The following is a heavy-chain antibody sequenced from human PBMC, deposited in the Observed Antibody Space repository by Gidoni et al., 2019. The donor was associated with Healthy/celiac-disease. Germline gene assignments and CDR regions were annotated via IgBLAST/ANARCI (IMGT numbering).Heavy chain of an antibody. CDR3: ARVVDTAMPDAFDI. CDR2: INPNGGST. Sequence: QVQLVQSGAEVKKPGASVKVSCQASGYTFTIYYIHWVRQAPGQGLEWMGIINPNGGSTSYEQKFQGRVTMTRDTSTSTVYMELSSLRSEDTAVYYCARVVDTAMPDAFDIWGQGTMVTVAS. V-gene: IGHV1-46*03. J-gene: IGHJ3*02. CDR1: GYTFTIYY. D-gene: IGHD5-18*01.